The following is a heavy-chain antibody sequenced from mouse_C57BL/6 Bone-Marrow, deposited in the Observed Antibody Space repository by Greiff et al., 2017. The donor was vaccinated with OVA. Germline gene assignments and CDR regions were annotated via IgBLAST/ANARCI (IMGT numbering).Heavy chain of an antibody. V-gene: IGHV1-54*01. CDR2: INPGSGGT. CDR3: ARHYYGSSLFAY. CDR1: GYAFTNYL. J-gene: IGHJ3*01. Sequence: VQGVESGAELVRPGTSVKVSCKASGYAFTNYLIEWVKQRPGQGLEWIGVINPGSGGTNYNEKFKGKATLTADKSSSTAYMQLSSLTSEDSAVYFCARHYYGSSLFAYWGQGTLVTVSA. D-gene: IGHD1-1*01.